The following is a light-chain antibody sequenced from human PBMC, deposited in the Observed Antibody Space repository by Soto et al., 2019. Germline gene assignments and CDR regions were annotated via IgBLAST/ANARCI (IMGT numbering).Light chain of an antibody. CDR2: KAS. CDR3: QQYNDYST. J-gene: IGKJ4*01. CDR1: QIIGTW. Sequence: DVQVTQSPSILSASVGDRVTITCRASQIIGTWLAWYQQKPGEAPKLLIYKASILESGVPSRFSGSGSWTEFTLTITSLQPDDFATYYCQQYNDYSTFGGGTKVESK. V-gene: IGKV1-5*03.